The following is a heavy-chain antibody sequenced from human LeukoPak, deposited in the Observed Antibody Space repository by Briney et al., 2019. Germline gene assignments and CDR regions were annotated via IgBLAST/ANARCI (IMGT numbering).Heavy chain of an antibody. J-gene: IGHJ4*02. Sequence: KPSETLSLTCTVSGGSISRSSYYWGCIRQPPGKGLEWIGSIHYSGIIYYNPSLKSRVTISLDTSKNQFSLKLSSVTAADTAVYYCARDQEGSGTDYWGQGTLVTVSS. CDR1: GGSISRSSYY. CDR2: IHYSGII. CDR3: ARDQEGSGTDY. V-gene: IGHV4-39*07. D-gene: IGHD3-10*01.